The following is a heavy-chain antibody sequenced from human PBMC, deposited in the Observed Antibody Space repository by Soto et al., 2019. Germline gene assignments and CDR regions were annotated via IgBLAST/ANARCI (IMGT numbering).Heavy chain of an antibody. D-gene: IGHD6-19*01. CDR3: GKEGRGSGWFVCSY. V-gene: IGHV3-23*01. J-gene: IGHJ4*02. CDR2: ISGNGAET. Sequence: EVQLLESGGGLVQPGGSVRLSCAASGFPFSSYAMSWVRQAPGKGLGWVSAISGNGAETSYAASVRGRFTISRDNSRETLYRQMNCLRADDTAVYYCGKEGRGSGWFVCSYWGQGMLVTVSS. CDR1: GFPFSSYA.